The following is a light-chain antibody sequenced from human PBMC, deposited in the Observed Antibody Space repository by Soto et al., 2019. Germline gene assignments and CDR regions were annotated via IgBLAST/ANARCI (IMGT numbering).Light chain of an antibody. Sequence: EIVLTQSPVTLSLSPGERATLSCRASQSVSSYLAWYQHKPGQAPRLLIYDASNRATGVPARFSGSGSGTVFTLTISIIEPEDFAVYYFQMLSIWLTFGGGTKVEIK. CDR1: QSVSSY. CDR3: QMLSIWLT. CDR2: DAS. V-gene: IGKV3-11*01. J-gene: IGKJ4*01.